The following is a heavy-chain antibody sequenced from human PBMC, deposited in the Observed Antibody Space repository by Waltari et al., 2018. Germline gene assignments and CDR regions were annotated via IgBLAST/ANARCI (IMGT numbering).Heavy chain of an antibody. J-gene: IGHJ4*02. CDR3: LRDSSGSHFDY. CDR1: GDTFPGYA. V-gene: IGHV1-2*06. D-gene: IGHD3-22*01. Sequence: LVQSGAEVKKPGASVKVSCQASGDTFPGYAILWVRQAPGQGLEWMGRINPKNGDKHYAQKFQGRVAMTTDTSTNTAFMELHSLRSDDTAVYYCLRDSSGSHFDYWGQGTLVTVSS. CDR2: INPKNGDK.